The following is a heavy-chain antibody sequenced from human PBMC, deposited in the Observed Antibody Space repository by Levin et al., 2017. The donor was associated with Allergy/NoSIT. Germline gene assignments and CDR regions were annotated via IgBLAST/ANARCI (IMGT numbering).Heavy chain of an antibody. D-gene: IGHD5-12*01. CDR3: ARRLGMQASLYYYGMDG. J-gene: IGHJ6*02. CDR1: GFTFSSYG. V-gene: IGHV3-33*01. CDR2: IWYDGSNK. Sequence: GGSLRLSCAASGFTFSSYGMHWVRQAPGKGLEWVAVIWYDGSNKYYADSVKGRFTISRDNSKNTLYLQMNSLRAEDTAVYYCARRLGMQASLYYYGMDGWGQGTTVTVSS.